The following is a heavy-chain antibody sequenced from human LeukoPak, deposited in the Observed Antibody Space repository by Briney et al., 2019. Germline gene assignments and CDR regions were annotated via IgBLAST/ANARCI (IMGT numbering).Heavy chain of an antibody. CDR1: GFTFSSYW. D-gene: IGHD3-22*01. Sequence: PGGSLRLSCAASGFTFSSYWMSWVRQAPGKGLEWVANIKQDGSEKYYVDSVKGRFTISRDNAKNTLYLQMNSLRAEDTAVYYCARAAVQYYYDSSGQPTNAFDIWGQGTMVTVSS. J-gene: IGHJ3*02. CDR3: ARAAVQYYYDSSGQPTNAFDI. CDR2: IKQDGSEK. V-gene: IGHV3-7*01.